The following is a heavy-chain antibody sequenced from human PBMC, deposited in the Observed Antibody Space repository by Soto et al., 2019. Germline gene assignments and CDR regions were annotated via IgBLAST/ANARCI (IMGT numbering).Heavy chain of an antibody. CDR1: GFTFSSYS. D-gene: IGHD5-12*01. CDR2: ITGSDSYI. V-gene: IGHV3-21*06. J-gene: IGHJ4*02. CDR3: ARLNIVAVGKINLDY. Sequence: EVQLVESGGGLVKPGGSLRLSCAASGFTFSSYSMHWVRQAPGKGLEWVSSITGSDSYIYYADSVKGRFTISRDNAKNSLYLQMNSLRVEDTAVYYCARLNIVAVGKINLDYWVQGTLVTVSS.